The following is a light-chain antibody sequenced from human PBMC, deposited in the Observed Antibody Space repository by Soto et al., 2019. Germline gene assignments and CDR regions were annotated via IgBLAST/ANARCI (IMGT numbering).Light chain of an antibody. CDR1: SSDVGGYTY. Sequence: QSALTQPASVSGSPGQSITISCTGTSSDVGGYTYVSWYQQHPDKAPKLMVYHVTNRPSGVSSRFSGSKSGNTASLTISGLQAEGEAVYYCSSYTSSNTFVFGTGTKVTVL. CDR2: HVT. J-gene: IGLJ1*01. CDR3: SSYTSSNTFV. V-gene: IGLV2-14*01.